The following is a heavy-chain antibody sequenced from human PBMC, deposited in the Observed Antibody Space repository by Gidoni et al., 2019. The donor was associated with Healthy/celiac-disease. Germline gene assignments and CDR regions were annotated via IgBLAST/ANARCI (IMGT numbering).Heavy chain of an antibody. J-gene: IGHJ3*02. CDR2: INHSGST. Sequence: QVQLQQWGAGLLTPSETLSLTCAVYGGSFSGYYWSWIRQPPGKGLEWIGEINHSGSTNYNPSLKSRVTISVDTSKNQFSLKLSSVTAADTAVYYCARAAEGSSGSSHAFDIWGQGTMVTVSS. D-gene: IGHD3-22*01. CDR1: GGSFSGYY. CDR3: ARAAEGSSGSSHAFDI. V-gene: IGHV4-34*01.